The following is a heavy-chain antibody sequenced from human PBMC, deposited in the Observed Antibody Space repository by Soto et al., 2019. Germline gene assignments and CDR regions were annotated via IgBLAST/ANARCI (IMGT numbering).Heavy chain of an antibody. J-gene: IGHJ4*02. CDR1: GGSISSSSYY. V-gene: IGHV4-39*01. CDR2: IYYSGST. Sequence: SETLSLTCTVSGGSISSSSYYWGWIRQPPGKGLEWIGSIYYSGSTYYNPSLKSRVTISVDTSKNKFSLKLSSVTAADTAVYYCARRARNLYDFWSGYYDYWGQGTLVTVSS. CDR3: ARRARNLYDFWSGYYDY. D-gene: IGHD3-3*01.